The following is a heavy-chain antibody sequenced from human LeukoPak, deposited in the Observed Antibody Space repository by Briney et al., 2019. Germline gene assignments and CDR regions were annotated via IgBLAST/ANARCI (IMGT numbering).Heavy chain of an antibody. CDR3: ARMCSSTSCYHDAFDI. V-gene: IGHV1-46*01. CDR2: INPRGGST. Sequence: ASVKVSCKASGYTFTSHFMHWVRQAPGQGLEWMGIINPRGGSTSYTQKFQGRVTMTRDTSISTAYMELSSLRSEDTAVYYCARMCSSTSCYHDAFDIWGQGTMVTVSS. D-gene: IGHD2-2*01. J-gene: IGHJ3*02. CDR1: GYTFTSHF.